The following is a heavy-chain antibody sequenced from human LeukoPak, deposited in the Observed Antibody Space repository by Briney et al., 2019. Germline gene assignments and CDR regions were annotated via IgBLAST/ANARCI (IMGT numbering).Heavy chain of an antibody. V-gene: IGHV1-8*02. Sequence: ASVKVSCKASGYTFTSYGISWVRQAPGQGLEWMGRMNPNSGNTGYAQKFQGRVTMTRNTSISTAYMELSSLRSEGTAVYYCARGRGGMYYDILTGYYNGWFDPWGQGTLVTVSS. CDR2: MNPNSGNT. D-gene: IGHD3-9*01. CDR3: ARGRGGMYYDILTGYYNGWFDP. J-gene: IGHJ5*02. CDR1: GYTFTSYG.